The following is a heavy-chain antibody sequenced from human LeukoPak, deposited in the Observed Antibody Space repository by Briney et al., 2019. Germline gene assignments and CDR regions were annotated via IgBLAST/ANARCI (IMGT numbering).Heavy chain of an antibody. CDR1: GYTFTGYY. D-gene: IGHD3-10*01. CDR3: ARLNLWFGELCLGY. V-gene: IGHV1-2*02. CDR2: INPNSGGT. Sequence: ASVKVSCKASGYTFTGYYMHWVRQAPGQGLEWMGWINPNSGGTNYAQKFQGRVTMTRDTSISTAYMELSRRRSDDTPVYYCARLNLWFGELCLGYWGQGTLVTVSS. J-gene: IGHJ4*02.